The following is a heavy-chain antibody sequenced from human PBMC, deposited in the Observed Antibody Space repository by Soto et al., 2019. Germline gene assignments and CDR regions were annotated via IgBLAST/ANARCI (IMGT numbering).Heavy chain of an antibody. CDR2: IYWDYDQ. V-gene: IGHV2-5*02. CDR1: GFSLSTSGVA. CDR3: AHRKLCDGVSEASGYYFDY. Sequence: QITLKESGPTLVKPTQTLTLTCTFSGFSLSTSGVAVGWIRQPPGKALEWLALIYWDYDQRYSPSLKSRLTITKDTSKNQVVLRMTDMDPVDTATYYCAHRKLCDGVSEASGYYFDYWGQGTLVTVSS. J-gene: IGHJ4*02. D-gene: IGHD5-18*01.